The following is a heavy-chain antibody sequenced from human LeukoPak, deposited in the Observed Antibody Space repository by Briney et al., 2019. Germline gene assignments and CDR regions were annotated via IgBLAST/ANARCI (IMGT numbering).Heavy chain of an antibody. CDR1: GFTFSSYW. D-gene: IGHD3-10*01. CDR3: ARDHGRGSTDYFDY. J-gene: IGHJ4*02. V-gene: IGHV3-7*01. CDR2: IKQDGSEK. Sequence: GGSLRLSCAASGFTFSSYWMSWVRQAPGKGLEWVANIKQDGSEKYYVDSVKGRFTISRDNAKNSLYLQMNSLRAEDTAMYYCARDHGRGSTDYFDYWGQGTLVTVSS.